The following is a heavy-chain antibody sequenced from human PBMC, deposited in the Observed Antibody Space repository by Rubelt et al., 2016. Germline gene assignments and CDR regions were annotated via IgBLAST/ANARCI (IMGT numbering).Heavy chain of an antibody. CDR1: GFTFSSSG. CDR3: ARGTGNYYYGMDV. V-gene: IGHV3-33*01. D-gene: IGHD3-10*01. Sequence: GAGFTFSSSGMHWVRQAPGKGLEWVAVIWYDGTDKYYADSVKGRFTISRDNSKNTLYLQMNSLRAEDTAVYFCARGTGNYYYGMDVWGQGTTVTVSS. CDR2: IWYDGTDK. J-gene: IGHJ6*02.